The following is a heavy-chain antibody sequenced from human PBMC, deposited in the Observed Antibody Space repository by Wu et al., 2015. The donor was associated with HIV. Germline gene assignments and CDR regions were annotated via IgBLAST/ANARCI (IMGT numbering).Heavy chain of an antibody. J-gene: IGHJ4*02. CDR2: TNPNSGGT. V-gene: IGHV1-2*02. Sequence: QLVQSGAEVKKPGASVKVSCKASGYTFTGYYMHWLRQAPGQGLEWMGWTNPNSGGTNYAQKFQDRVTLTRDTSITTVYMEMSGLRSDDTAVYYCARDLLRLFLTYLFSFTSLTLWGQGTLVTVSS. CDR3: ARDLLRLFLTYLFSFTSLTL. CDR1: GYTFTGYY. D-gene: IGHD3-3*01.